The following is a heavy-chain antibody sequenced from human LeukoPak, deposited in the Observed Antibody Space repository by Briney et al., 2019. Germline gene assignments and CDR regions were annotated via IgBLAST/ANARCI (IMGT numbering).Heavy chain of an antibody. Sequence: GGSLRLSCAASGFTFSSYGMHWVRRAPGKGLEWVAVIWYDGSNEHYADSVKGRFIISRDNSKNTLYLQMNSLSAEDTAVYYCAKDSPPLGDSSGYYAPDYWGQGTLVTVSS. D-gene: IGHD3-22*01. CDR3: AKDSPPLGDSSGYYAPDY. V-gene: IGHV3-33*06. CDR1: GFTFSSYG. CDR2: IWYDGSNE. J-gene: IGHJ4*02.